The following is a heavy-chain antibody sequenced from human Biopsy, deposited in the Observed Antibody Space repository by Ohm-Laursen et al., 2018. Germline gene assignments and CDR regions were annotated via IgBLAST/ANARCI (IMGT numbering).Heavy chain of an antibody. CDR3: ARDTRWSPYSMDV. Sequence: SLRLSCTASGFSFSDYHMRWIRQAPGWGLAWVSYISGGGTIYYGDSMKGRVTISRDNAKNSLYLQMHSLRAEDTAVYYCARDTRWSPYSMDVWGQGTTVTVSS. CDR2: ISGGGTI. J-gene: IGHJ6*02. V-gene: IGHV3-11*01. D-gene: IGHD4-23*01. CDR1: GFSFSDYH.